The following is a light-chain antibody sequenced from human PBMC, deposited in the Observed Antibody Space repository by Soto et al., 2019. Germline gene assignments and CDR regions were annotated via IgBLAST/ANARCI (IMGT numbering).Light chain of an antibody. Sequence: QLVLTQPPSASGTPGQGVTISCSGSSSNIGGNYVYWYQQLPGTAPKLLIYRNDQRPSGVPDRFSGSKSGTSASLAISGLRSEDEADYHCAAWDDSLTVVFGGGTQLTVL. CDR1: SSNIGGNY. J-gene: IGLJ2*01. V-gene: IGLV1-47*01. CDR2: RND. CDR3: AAWDDSLTVV.